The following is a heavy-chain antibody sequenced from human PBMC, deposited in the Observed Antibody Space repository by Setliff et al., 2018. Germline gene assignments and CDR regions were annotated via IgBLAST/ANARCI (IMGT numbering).Heavy chain of an antibody. J-gene: IGHJ5*02. CDR3: AREIYGSGLNWFDP. CDR2: INHSGST. V-gene: IGHV4-34*01. Sequence: SETLSLTCAVYGGSFSTYYWIWIRQPPGKGLEWIGEINHSGSTNYNPSLKSRVTISIYKSKNQLSLDLTSVTAADTAVYYCAREIYGSGLNWFDPWGQGTLVTVSS. CDR1: GGSFSTYY. D-gene: IGHD3-10*01.